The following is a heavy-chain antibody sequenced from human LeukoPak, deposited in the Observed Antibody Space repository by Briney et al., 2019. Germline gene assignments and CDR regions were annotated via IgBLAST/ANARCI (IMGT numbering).Heavy chain of an antibody. CDR3: ARNRGEVAALYWFDP. CDR1: GGTFSSYA. V-gene: IGHV1-69*13. J-gene: IGHJ5*02. CDR2: IIPIFGTA. D-gene: IGHD2-15*01. Sequence: SVKVSCKASGGTFSSYAISWVRQAPGQGLEWMGGIIPIFGTANYAQKFQGRVTITADESTSTAYMELSSLRSEDTALYHCARNRGEVAALYWFDPWGQGTLVTVSS.